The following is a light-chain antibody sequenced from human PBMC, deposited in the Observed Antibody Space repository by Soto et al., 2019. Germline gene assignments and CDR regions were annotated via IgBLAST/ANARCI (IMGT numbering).Light chain of an antibody. Sequence: DIPMTQSPSSLSASVGDRVTITCRASQSISSYLNWYQQKPGKAPKVLISGASSLQSGVPLRFSGSGSGTDFTLTISSLQSEDFASYYCQQSHSTPLTFGGGTKVVIK. CDR1: QSISSY. V-gene: IGKV1-39*01. CDR2: GAS. J-gene: IGKJ4*01. CDR3: QQSHSTPLT.